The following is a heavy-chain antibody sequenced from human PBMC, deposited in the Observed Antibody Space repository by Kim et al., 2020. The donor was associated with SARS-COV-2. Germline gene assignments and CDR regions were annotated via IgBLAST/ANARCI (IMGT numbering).Heavy chain of an antibody. V-gene: IGHV1-69*13. Sequence: SVKVSCKASGGTFSSYAISWVRQAPGQGLEWMGGIIPIFGTANYAQKFQGRVTITADESTSTAYMELSSLRSEDTAVYYCARHMVRGAEKPYYYGMDVWGQGTTVTVSS. CDR1: GGTFSSYA. CDR3: ARHMVRGAEKPYYYGMDV. J-gene: IGHJ6*02. CDR2: IIPIFGTA. D-gene: IGHD3-10*01.